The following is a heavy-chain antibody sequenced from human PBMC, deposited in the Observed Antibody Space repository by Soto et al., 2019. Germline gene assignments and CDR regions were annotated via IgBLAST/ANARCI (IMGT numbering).Heavy chain of an antibody. CDR1: GGTFSSYA. J-gene: IGHJ6*02. D-gene: IGHD1-26*01. CDR3: ATYPRGSGYYDGMDV. V-gene: IGHV1-69*12. Sequence: QVQLVQSGAEVKKPGSSVKVSCKASGGTFSSYAISWVRQAPGQGLEWMGGIIPIFGTANYAQKVQGRVTITETESTSTASMALSSLRSEDTAVYYCATYPRGSGYYDGMDVWGQGPTVTVSS. CDR2: IIPIFGTA.